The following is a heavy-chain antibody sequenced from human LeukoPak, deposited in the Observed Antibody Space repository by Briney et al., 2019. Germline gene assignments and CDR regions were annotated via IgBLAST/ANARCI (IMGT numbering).Heavy chain of an antibody. CDR3: ARDYGRSRDYGMDV. D-gene: IGHD3-10*01. CDR2: ISYDGSNK. J-gene: IGHJ6*02. V-gene: IGHV3-30*03. CDR1: GFTFSSYG. Sequence: GRSLRLSCAASGFTFSSYGMHWVRPAPGKGLEWVAVISYDGSNKYYADSVKGRFTISRDNSKNTLYLQMNSLRAEDTAVYYCARDYGRSRDYGMDVWGQGTTVTVSS.